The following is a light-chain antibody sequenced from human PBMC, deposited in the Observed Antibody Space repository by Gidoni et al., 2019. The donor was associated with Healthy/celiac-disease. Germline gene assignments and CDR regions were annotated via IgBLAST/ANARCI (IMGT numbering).Light chain of an antibody. Sequence: QLVLTQSPSASASLGASVKLTCTLSSGHSSYAIAWHQQQPEKGPRYLMKLNSDGSHSKGDGIPDRFSGSSSGAERYLTISSLQSEDEADYYCQTWGTGIRVFGTGTKVTVI. V-gene: IGLV4-69*01. J-gene: IGLJ1*01. CDR1: SGHSSYA. CDR2: LNSDGSH. CDR3: QTWGTGIRV.